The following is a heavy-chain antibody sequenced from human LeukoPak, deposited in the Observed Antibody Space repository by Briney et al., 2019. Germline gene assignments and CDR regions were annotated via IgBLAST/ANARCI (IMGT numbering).Heavy chain of an antibody. Sequence: GESLKISCKGSGYSFTSYWIGWVRQMPGKGLEWMGIIYPGDSDTRYSPSFQGQVTISADKSISTAYLQWSSLKASDTAMYYCARPRTYYYGPGSPGAFFIWGQGTMVTVSS. V-gene: IGHV5-51*01. J-gene: IGHJ3*02. D-gene: IGHD3-10*01. CDR2: IYPGDSDT. CDR1: GYSFTSYW. CDR3: ARPRTYYYGPGSPGAFFI.